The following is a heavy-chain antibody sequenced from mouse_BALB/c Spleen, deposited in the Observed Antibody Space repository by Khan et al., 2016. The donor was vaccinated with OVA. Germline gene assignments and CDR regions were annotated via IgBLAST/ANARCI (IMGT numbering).Heavy chain of an antibody. CDR3: ARHGTSSWFAY. D-gene: IGHD1-1*01. V-gene: IGHV1S135*01. J-gene: IGHJ3*01. Sequence: VQLQQSGPELMKPGASVKISCKASGYSFTTYYIHWVKQSHGKSLEWIGYIDPFNGRTTYNQKFKGKATLTVDKSSSTAYMHLSSLTSEDSAVYYCARHGTSSWFAYWGQGTLVTVSA. CDR2: IDPFNGRT. CDR1: GYSFTTYY.